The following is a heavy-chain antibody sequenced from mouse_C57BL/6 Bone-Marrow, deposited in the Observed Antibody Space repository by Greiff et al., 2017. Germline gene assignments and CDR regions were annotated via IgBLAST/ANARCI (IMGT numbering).Heavy chain of an antibody. V-gene: IGHV5-4*01. J-gene: IGHJ2*01. CDR1: GFTFSSYA. Sequence: EVQLQQSGGGLVKPGGSLKLSCAASGFTFSSYAMSWVRQTPEKRLEWVATISDGGSYTYYPDNVKGRFTISRDNAKNNLYLQMSHLKSEDTAMYYCAREGGWLLPDYWGQGTTLTVSS. CDR2: ISDGGSYT. CDR3: AREGGWLLPDY. D-gene: IGHD2-3*01.